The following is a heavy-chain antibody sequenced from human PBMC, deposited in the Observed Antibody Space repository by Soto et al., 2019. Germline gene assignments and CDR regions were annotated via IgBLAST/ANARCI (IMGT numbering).Heavy chain of an antibody. D-gene: IGHD6-13*01. CDR3: ARDRSPGSSSWYDY. CDR2: TYYGSKWYN. Sequence: SQTLSLTCAISGDSVSSNSAAWNWIRQSPSRGLEWLGRTYYGSKWYNDYAVSVKSRITINPDTSKNQFSLQLHPVTPEDTAIFYCARDRSPGSSSWYDYWGQGTLVIVSS. J-gene: IGHJ4*02. CDR1: GDSVSSNSAA. V-gene: IGHV6-1*01.